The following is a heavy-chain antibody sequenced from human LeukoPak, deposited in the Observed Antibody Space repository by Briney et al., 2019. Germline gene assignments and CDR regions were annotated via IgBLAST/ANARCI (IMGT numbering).Heavy chain of an antibody. J-gene: IGHJ4*02. CDR3: AREYDILAGGFDY. Sequence: GGSLRLSCAVSGFTFSTYSMHWVRQAPGKGLEWVSSISSSPTYIYYADSMKGRFTISRDNAKNSLYLQMNSLRDEDTAVYYCAREYDILAGGFDYWGQGTLVIVSS. CDR1: GFTFSTYS. CDR2: ISSSPTYI. D-gene: IGHD3-9*01. V-gene: IGHV3-21*06.